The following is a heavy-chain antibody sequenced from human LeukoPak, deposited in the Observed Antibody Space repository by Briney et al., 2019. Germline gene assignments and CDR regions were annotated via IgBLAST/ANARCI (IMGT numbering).Heavy chain of an antibody. CDR1: GYTFTSYA. D-gene: IGHD2-15*01. CDR3: ARDRGRGYCSGGSCPFDY. V-gene: IGHV1-3*01. J-gene: IGHJ4*02. Sequence: ASVKVSCKASGYTFTSYAMHWVRQAPGQRLEWMGWINAGNGNTKYSQKFQGRVTITRDTSASTAYMELSSLRSEDTAVYYCARDRGRGYCSGGSCPFDYWGQGTLVTVSS. CDR2: INAGNGNT.